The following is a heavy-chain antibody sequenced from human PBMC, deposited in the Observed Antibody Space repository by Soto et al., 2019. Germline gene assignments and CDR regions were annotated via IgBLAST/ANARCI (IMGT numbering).Heavy chain of an antibody. CDR2: INAGNGNT. J-gene: IGHJ3*02. D-gene: IGHD2-15*01. Sequence: ASVKVSCNASGYTFTIYAIHWVRQAPGQRLEWMGWINAGNGNTKYSQKFQGRVTITRDTSASTAYMELSSLRSEDTAVYYCARDRYCSGGSCYYVAFDIWGQGTMVTVSS. CDR3: ARDRYCSGGSCYYVAFDI. CDR1: GYTFTIYA. V-gene: IGHV1-3*01.